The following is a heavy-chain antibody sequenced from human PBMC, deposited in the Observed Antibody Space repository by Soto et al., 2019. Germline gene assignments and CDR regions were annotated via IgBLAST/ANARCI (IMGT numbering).Heavy chain of an antibody. V-gene: IGHV1-46*01. CDR3: AREYGNYDSSGYYAY. CDR2: INPSGGST. Sequence: ASVKVSCKTSGYSFTTYFIHWVRQAPGQGLEWMGIINPSGGSTNYAQKLQGRVSMTRDRSTSTVHMELSSLRSEDTAMYYCAREYGNYDSSGYYAYWGQGTLVTVSS. J-gene: IGHJ4*02. CDR1: GYSFTTYF. D-gene: IGHD3-22*01.